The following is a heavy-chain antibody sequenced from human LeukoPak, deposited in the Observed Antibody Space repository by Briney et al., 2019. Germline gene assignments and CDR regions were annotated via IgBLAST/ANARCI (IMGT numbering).Heavy chain of an antibody. D-gene: IGHD3-22*01. CDR3: ARDRGSYYDSSGYYGFEY. Sequence: ASVKVSCKASGGTFSSYAISWVRQAPGQGLEWMGGIIPIFGTANYAQKFQGRVTITADESTSTAYMELSSLRSEDTAVYYCARDRGSYYDSSGYYGFEYWGQGTLVTVSS. CDR2: IIPIFGTA. V-gene: IGHV1-69*01. J-gene: IGHJ4*02. CDR1: GGTFSSYA.